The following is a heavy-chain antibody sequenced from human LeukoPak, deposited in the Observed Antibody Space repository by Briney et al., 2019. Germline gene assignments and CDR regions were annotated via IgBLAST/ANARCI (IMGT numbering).Heavy chain of an antibody. CDR1: GFTFSSYS. V-gene: IGHV3-21*04. CDR2: ISSSSSYI. Sequence: GGSLRLSCAASGFTFSSYSMNWVRQAPGKGLEWVSSISSSSSYIYYADSVKGRFTISRDNAKNSLYLQMNSLRAEDTAMYYCARDLLGITMSHDAFDIWGQGTMVTVSS. CDR3: ARDLLGITMSHDAFDI. D-gene: IGHD3-10*02. J-gene: IGHJ3*02.